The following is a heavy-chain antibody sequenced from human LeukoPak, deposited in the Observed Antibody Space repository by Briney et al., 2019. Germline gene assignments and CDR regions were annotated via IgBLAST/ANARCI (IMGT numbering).Heavy chain of an antibody. CDR2: ISSNGGST. J-gene: IGHJ4*02. CDR3: TTAGPHESFDY. V-gene: IGHV3-64*04. CDR1: GFXFSSYA. Sequence: PGGSLKLSCSASGFXFSSYAMHWVRQAPGKGLEYVSAISSNGGSTYYADSVKGRFTISRDDSKNTLYLRMNSLKTEDTAVYYCTTAGPHESFDYWGQGTLVTVSS.